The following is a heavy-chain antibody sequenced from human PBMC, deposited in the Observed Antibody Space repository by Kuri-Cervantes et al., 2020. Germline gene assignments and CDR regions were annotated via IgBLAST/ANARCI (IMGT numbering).Heavy chain of an antibody. CDR1: GYTFTSYD. J-gene: IGHJ4*02. D-gene: IGHD5-18*01. V-gene: IGHV1-8*01. Sequence: ASVKVSCKASGYTFTSYDINWVRQATGQGLERMGWTNPNSGNTGYAQKFQGRVTMTRNTSISTAYMELSSLRSDDTAVYYCARDPDTAMVNPILDYWGQGTLVTVSS. CDR2: TNPNSGNT. CDR3: ARDPDTAMVNPILDY.